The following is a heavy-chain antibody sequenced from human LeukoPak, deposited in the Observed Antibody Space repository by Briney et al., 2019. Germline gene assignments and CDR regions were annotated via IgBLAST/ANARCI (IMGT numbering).Heavy chain of an antibody. D-gene: IGHD6-13*01. V-gene: IGHV5-51*01. CDR1: GYSFTTYW. J-gene: IGHJ5*02. Sequence: GESLKISCETSGYSFTTYWIGWVRQRPGTGLEWVGIVYPGDSDTRYSPSFQGQVTISADKSISTAYLQWSSLKASDTAMYYCARRSSIAAAGGYNWFDPWGQGTLVTVSS. CDR2: VYPGDSDT. CDR3: ARRSSIAAAGGYNWFDP.